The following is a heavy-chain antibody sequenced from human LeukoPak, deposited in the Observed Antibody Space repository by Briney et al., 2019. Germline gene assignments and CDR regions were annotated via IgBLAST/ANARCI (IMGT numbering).Heavy chain of an antibody. V-gene: IGHV1-46*01. CDR3: ARRTVTSNDY. Sequence: ASVKVSCKASGYTFTSYYMHWVRQAPGQGLEGMQIINRTVSSTRYATKFKGRVTMTRDTSTSTVYMELSSLRAEDTAVYYCARRTVTSNDYWGQGTLVTVSS. J-gene: IGHJ4*02. CDR2: INRTVSST. D-gene: IGHD4-17*01. CDR1: GYTFTSYY.